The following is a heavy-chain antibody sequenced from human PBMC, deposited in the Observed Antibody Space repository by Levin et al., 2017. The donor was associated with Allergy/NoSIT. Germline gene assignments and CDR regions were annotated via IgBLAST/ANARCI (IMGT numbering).Heavy chain of an antibody. CDR2: IFYSGST. J-gene: IGHJ4*02. CDR3: GRHPIGSIWYGYFDS. D-gene: IGHD6-13*01. V-gene: IGHV4-39*01. Sequence: PSQTLSLTCTVSGGSISSSTYYWGWIRQPPGKGLEWIGSIFYSGSTYYNPSLKSRVTTSVDTSKNQFSLKLSSVTAADTAVYYCGRHPIGSIWYGYFDSWGQGTLVTVSS. CDR1: GGSISSSTYY.